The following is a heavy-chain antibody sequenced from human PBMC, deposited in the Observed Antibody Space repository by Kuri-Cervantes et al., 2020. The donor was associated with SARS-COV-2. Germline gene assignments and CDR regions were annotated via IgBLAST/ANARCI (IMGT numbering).Heavy chain of an antibody. J-gene: IGHJ4*02. V-gene: IGHV1-2*02. CDR3: ARDPREYYYDSSGTIRTEESYFDY. D-gene: IGHD3-22*01. CDR1: GYTLTGYY. Sequence: ASAKVFCQASGYTLTGYYMHWVRQAPGQGLEWMGWINPNSGGTNYAQKFQGRVTMTRDTSISTAYMELSRLRSDDTAVYYWARDPREYYYDSSGTIRTEESYFDYWGQGTLVTVSS. CDR2: INPNSGGT.